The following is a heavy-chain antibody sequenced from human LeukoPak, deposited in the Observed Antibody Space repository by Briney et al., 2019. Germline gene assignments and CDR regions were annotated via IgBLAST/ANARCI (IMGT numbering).Heavy chain of an antibody. CDR3: AKEYWGFSGSQSAGFNI. J-gene: IGHJ3*02. V-gene: IGHV3-30*18. D-gene: IGHD1-26*01. Sequence: GGSLRLSCAASVXEFIFSNYGMHWVRQAPGKGLECVAVISYDGGNKYYADSVKGRFTISRDNSKNTLHLQMNCLRSEDTAVFYCAKEYWGFSGSQSAGFNIWGHGTMVTVSS. CDR2: ISYDGGNK. CDR1: VXEFIFSNYG.